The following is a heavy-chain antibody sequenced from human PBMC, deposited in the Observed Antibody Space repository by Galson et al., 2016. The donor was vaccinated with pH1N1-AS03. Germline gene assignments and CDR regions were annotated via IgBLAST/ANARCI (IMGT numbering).Heavy chain of an antibody. CDR1: GFTFSSYS. J-gene: IGHJ6*02. CDR3: ARSQYPGTPRGGLDV. D-gene: IGHD2-15*01. Sequence: SLRLPCAASGFTFSSYSVNWVRQAPGKGLEWVSSISSRSSDIYYADSVKGRFTISRDNARRSLYLQMNSLRAEDTAVYYCARSQYPGTPRGGLDVWGQGTSVTVSS. V-gene: IGHV3-21*01. CDR2: ISSRSSDI.